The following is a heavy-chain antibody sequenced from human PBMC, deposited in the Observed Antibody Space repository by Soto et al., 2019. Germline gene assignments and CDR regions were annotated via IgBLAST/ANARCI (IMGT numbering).Heavy chain of an antibody. Sequence: QITLKESGPPLVKPTQTLTLTCSFSGFSLSTNGVAVGWIRQPPGKALEWLALIYWDDDKRYNPSLKSRLAITKNTSKNQVILTMTNMDPVNTGTYYCARRLVDDLLGTPFYPWGQVILVTVS. CDR2: IYWDDDK. CDR3: ARRLVDDLLGTPFYP. CDR1: GFSLSTNGVA. V-gene: IGHV2-5*02. J-gene: IGHJ5*02. D-gene: IGHD3-9*01.